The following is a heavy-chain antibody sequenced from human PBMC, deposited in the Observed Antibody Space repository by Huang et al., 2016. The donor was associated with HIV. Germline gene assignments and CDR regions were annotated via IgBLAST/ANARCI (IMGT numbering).Heavy chain of an antibody. Sequence: QVQLYQWGAGPLRPSETLSLPCGVSGGSLHGYYWTWLRPSPGRGLEWIGEVNHGGSTRYNPYPKSRVTISVDTSKSQFSLNLTSVTATDTADYYCATSRSGSGWFLDIWGRGTLVSVS. D-gene: IGHD6-19*01. CDR1: GGSLHGYY. CDR2: VNHGGST. CDR3: ATSRSGSGWFLDI. J-gene: IGHJ2*01. V-gene: IGHV4-34*01.